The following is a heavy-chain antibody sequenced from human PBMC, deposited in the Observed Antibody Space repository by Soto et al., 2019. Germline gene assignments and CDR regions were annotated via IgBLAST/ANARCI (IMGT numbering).Heavy chain of an antibody. J-gene: IGHJ6*02. CDR3: ARGSSSSWYGTYYYYGMDV. V-gene: IGHV1-18*04. D-gene: IGHD6-13*01. CDR1: GYTFTSYG. Sequence: ASVKVSCKASGYTFTSYGISWVRQAPGQGLEWMGWISAYNGNTNYAQKLQGRVTMTTDTSTSTAYMEQRSLRSDDTAVYYCARGSSSSWYGTYYYYGMDVWGQGTTVTVSS. CDR2: ISAYNGNT.